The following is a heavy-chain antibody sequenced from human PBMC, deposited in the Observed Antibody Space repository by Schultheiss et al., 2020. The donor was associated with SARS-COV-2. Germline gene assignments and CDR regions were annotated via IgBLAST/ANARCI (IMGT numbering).Heavy chain of an antibody. D-gene: IGHD1-7*01. CDR2: INHSGST. V-gene: IGHV4-61*08. Sequence: SETLSLTCTVSGGSISSGGYYWSWIRQPPGKGLEWIGEINHSGSTNYNPSLKSRVTISVDTSKNQFSLNLTSVTAADTAVYYCARSSYYYDGVDVWGQGTTVTVSS. CDR3: ARSSYYYDGVDV. CDR1: GGSISSGGYY. J-gene: IGHJ6*02.